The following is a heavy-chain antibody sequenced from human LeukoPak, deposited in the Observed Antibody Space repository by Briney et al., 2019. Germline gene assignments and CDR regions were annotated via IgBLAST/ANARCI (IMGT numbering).Heavy chain of an antibody. Sequence: ASVKVSCKASGYTFTGYYMHWVRQAPGQGLEWMGWINPNSGGTNYAQKFQGRVTMTRDTSISTAYMELSSLRSEDTAVYYCARHSSSWYGREYYFDYWGQGTLVTVSS. CDR1: GYTFTGYY. J-gene: IGHJ4*02. V-gene: IGHV1-2*02. D-gene: IGHD6-13*01. CDR3: ARHSSSWYGREYYFDY. CDR2: INPNSGGT.